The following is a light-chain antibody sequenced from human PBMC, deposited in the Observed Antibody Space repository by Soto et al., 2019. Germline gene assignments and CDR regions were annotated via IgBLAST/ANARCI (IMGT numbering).Light chain of an antibody. CDR1: QTISSW. Sequence: IQMTQSPSTLSGSVGDRVTITCLASQTISSWLAWYQQKPGKAPKLLIYKASTLKSGVPSRFSGSGFGTEFTLTISSLQPDDFATYYCQHYNSYSEAFGQGTKVDIK. CDR3: QHYNSYSEA. V-gene: IGKV1-5*03. J-gene: IGKJ1*01. CDR2: KAS.